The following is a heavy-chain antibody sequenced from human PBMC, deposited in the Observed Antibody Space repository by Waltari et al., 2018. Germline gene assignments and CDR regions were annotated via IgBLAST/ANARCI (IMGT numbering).Heavy chain of an antibody. CDR2: IYYIGST. CDR1: GGSISSGGYY. J-gene: IGHJ4*02. Sequence: QVQLQESGPGLVKPSQTLSRTCTVSGGSISSGGYYWSWIRQHPGKGMEWIGYIYYIGSTYSHPSLKSRFTLSVDTSKNQFSLKLSSVTAADTAVYYCARSRRDSSGDWGQGTLVIVSS. CDR3: ARSRRDSSGD. D-gene: IGHD3-22*01. V-gene: IGHV4-31*03.